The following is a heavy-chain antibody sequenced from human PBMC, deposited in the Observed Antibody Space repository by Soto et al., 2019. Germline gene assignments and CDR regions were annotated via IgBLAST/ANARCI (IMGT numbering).Heavy chain of an antibody. J-gene: IGHJ6*02. Sequence: SETLSLTCTVSGGSVSSGSYYWSWIRQPPGTGLEWIGYIYYSGSTNYNPSLKSRVTISVDTSKNQFSLKLSSVTAADTAVYYCARDRSSSWSRDGYYGMDVWGQGTTVTVSS. D-gene: IGHD6-13*01. CDR3: ARDRSSSWSRDGYYGMDV. V-gene: IGHV4-61*01. CDR2: IYYSGST. CDR1: GGSVSSGSYY.